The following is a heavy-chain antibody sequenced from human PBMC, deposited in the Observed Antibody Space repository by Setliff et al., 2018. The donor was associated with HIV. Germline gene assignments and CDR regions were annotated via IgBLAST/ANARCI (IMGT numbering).Heavy chain of an antibody. CDR2: INHSGST. D-gene: IGHD5-18*01. Sequence: GSLRLSCAASGFTFSSYAMSWVRQAPGKGLEWIGEINHSGSTNYNPSLKSRVTISVDTSKNQFSLKLYSVTAADTSVYYCARRWGIRGYSSWGQGTLVTVSS. CDR1: GFTFSSYA. CDR3: ARRWGIRGYSS. V-gene: IGHV4-34*01. J-gene: IGHJ5*02.